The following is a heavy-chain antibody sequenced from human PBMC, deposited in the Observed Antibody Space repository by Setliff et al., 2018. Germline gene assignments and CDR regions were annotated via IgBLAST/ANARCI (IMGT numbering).Heavy chain of an antibody. CDR2: INHSGST. V-gene: IGHV4-34*01. Sequence: SETLSLTCTVSGGSFSGYYWSWIRQPPGKGLEWIGEINHSGSTNYNPSLKSRVTISVDTSKNQFSLKLSSVTAADTAVYYCARSPAVLGIVYLDPWGQGTLVTVSS. D-gene: IGHD2-15*01. CDR3: ARSPAVLGIVYLDP. CDR1: GGSFSGYY. J-gene: IGHJ5*02.